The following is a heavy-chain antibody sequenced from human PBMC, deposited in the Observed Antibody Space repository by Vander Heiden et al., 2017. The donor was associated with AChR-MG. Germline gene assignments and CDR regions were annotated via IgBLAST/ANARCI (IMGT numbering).Heavy chain of an antibody. CDR3: ARDPRAYFYGMDI. J-gene: IGHJ6*02. V-gene: IGHV3-66*02. D-gene: IGHD3-10*01. CDR2: IYANGTT. Sequence: EVKLVESGGGLVQPGGSLRLACAASGWNMARTYMTWVRQTQGKGLEWVSVIYANGTTYYADSVKGRFTIARDISKSTVFLQRNSLGVEDTALYHCARDPRAYFYGMDIWGPGTTVTVSS. CDR1: GWNMARTY.